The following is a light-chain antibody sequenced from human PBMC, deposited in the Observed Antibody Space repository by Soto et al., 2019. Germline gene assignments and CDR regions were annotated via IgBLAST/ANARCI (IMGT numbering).Light chain of an antibody. Sequence: ELSQPSSVSASPGQTARIPCSGDVLAKTYARWFQQKPGQAPVLVIYKDSERPSGIPERFSGSSSGTTVTLTISGAQVEDEADYYCYSATDNIRVFGGGTKLTVL. CDR2: KDS. V-gene: IGLV3-27*01. CDR1: VLAKTY. J-gene: IGLJ3*02. CDR3: YSATDNIRV.